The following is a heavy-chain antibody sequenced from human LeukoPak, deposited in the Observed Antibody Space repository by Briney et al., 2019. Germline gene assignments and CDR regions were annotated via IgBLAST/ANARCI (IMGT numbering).Heavy chain of an antibody. D-gene: IGHD6-13*01. Sequence: PGGSLRLSCAASGFTFSDYYMSWIRQAPGKGLEWVSYISSSGSSKYYADSVKGRFTISRDNAKNSLYLQMNSLRAEDTAVYYCARALAAGLSYVDVWGQGTTVTVSS. CDR2: ISSSGSSK. CDR1: GFTFSDYY. CDR3: ARALAAGLSYVDV. V-gene: IGHV3-11*01. J-gene: IGHJ6*02.